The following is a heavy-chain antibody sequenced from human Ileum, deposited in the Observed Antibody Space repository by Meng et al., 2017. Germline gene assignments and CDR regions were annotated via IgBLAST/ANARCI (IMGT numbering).Heavy chain of an antibody. V-gene: IGHV3-23*01. CDR2: LNEGGGST. D-gene: IGHD6-13*01. J-gene: IGHJ4*02. CDR3: AARLMYSSSWYYFFDN. CDR1: GFTFSSYV. Sequence: GEFLKTSWAAPGFTFSSYVMTWVPQAPGKGLELVSTLNEGGGSTFDADSVKGRFTISRDNSKNTLYLQMNSLRAEDTAVYYCAARLMYSSSWYYFFDNWGQGTLVTVSS.